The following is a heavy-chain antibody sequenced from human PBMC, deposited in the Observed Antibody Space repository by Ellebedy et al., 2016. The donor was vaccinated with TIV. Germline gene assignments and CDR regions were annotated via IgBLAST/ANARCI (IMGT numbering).Heavy chain of an antibody. CDR3: ARDLGGSELVPDAMRYLYDY. J-gene: IGHJ4*02. CDR1: GYTFTSYY. Sequence: ASVKVSXXASGYTFTSYYIHWVRQAPGQGLEWMGIINPSGGSTSYAQKFQGRVTMTRDTSTSTVYMELSSLKSEDTAVYYCARDLGGSELVPDAMRYLYDYWGQGTLVTVSS. CDR2: INPSGGST. V-gene: IGHV1-46*01. D-gene: IGHD2-2*01.